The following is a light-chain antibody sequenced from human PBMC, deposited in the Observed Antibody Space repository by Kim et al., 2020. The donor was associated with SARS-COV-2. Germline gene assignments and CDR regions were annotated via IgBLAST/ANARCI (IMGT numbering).Light chain of an antibody. Sequence: DIQMTQSPSSLSASVGDKVTITCRASQSIRTSLNWYQQKPGKAPKLLIFAASSLQIGVPSRFTGSGSGTHFTLTINRLQHEDFASYYCQQSYSPSPYTFGLGTKLEI. V-gene: IGKV1-39*01. J-gene: IGKJ2*01. CDR2: AAS. CDR1: QSIRTS. CDR3: QQSYSPSPYT.